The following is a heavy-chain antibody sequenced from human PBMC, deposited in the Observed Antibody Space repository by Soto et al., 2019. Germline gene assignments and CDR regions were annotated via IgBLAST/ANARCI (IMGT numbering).Heavy chain of an antibody. V-gene: IGHV4-31*03. CDR1: GGSISSGGYY. CDR2: IYYSGST. Sequence: QVQLQESGPGLVKPSQTLSLTCTVSGGSISSGGYYWSWIRQHPGKGLEWIGYIYYSGSTYYNPSLKSRVTISVDTSKNQFSLKLSSVTAADTAAYYCAREPVGIAAAGTGYYFDYWGQGTLVTVSS. CDR3: AREPVGIAAAGTGYYFDY. D-gene: IGHD6-13*01. J-gene: IGHJ4*02.